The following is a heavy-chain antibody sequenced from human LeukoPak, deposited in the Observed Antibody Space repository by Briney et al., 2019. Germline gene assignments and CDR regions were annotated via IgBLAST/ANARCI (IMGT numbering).Heavy chain of an antibody. J-gene: IGHJ5*02. D-gene: IGHD6-13*01. CDR1: GFTFSSYA. V-gene: IGHV3-64D*06. CDR3: VKSSSWYVNWFDP. CDR2: ISSNGGST. Sequence: GGSLRLCCSASGFTFSSYAMHWVRQAAGEGLEYVSAISSNGGSTYYADSVKGRFTISRDNSKNTLYLQMSSLRAEDTAVYYCVKSSSWYVNWFDPWGQGTLVTVSS.